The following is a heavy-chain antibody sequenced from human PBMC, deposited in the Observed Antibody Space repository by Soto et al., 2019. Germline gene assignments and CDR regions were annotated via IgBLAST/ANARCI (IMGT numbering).Heavy chain of an antibody. D-gene: IGHD4-4*01. V-gene: IGHV3-11*06. CDR2: ISSGSSYI. Sequence: PGGSLRLSCAASGFTFSDYYMSWIRQAPGKGLEWVSYISSGSSYINYADSVKGRFTISRDNAKNSLYLQMNSLRAEDTAVYYCAKTGLVTPDLWGQGTLVTVAS. CDR3: AKTGLVTPDL. J-gene: IGHJ4*02. CDR1: GFTFSDYY.